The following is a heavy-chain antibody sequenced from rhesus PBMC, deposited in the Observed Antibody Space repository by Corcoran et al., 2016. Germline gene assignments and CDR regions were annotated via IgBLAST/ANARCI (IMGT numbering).Heavy chain of an antibody. Sequence: QVQLQESGPGLVTPSETLSLTCAVSGYSIRSGYYWSWIRQPPGKGLEWIGYITYCGSTNENTYLKSRVTISRDTYKNQFSLKLSSVTAADTAVYYCARDRGYCSGGVCYGGWYFDIWGPGTPITISS. J-gene: IGHJ2*01. V-gene: IGHV4-122*02. CDR2: ITYCGST. D-gene: IGHD2-8*01. CDR3: ARDRGYCSGGVCYGGWYFDI. CDR1: GYSIRSGYY.